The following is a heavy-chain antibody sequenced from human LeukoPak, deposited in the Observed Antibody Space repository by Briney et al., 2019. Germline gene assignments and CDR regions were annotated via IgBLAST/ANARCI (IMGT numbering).Heavy chain of an antibody. J-gene: IGHJ6*02. CDR3: ARDGSLDV. CDR2: INPNSGDT. V-gene: IGHV1-2*02. CDR1: GYTFNDYY. D-gene: IGHD6-13*01. Sequence: ASVKVSCRAFGYTFNDYYMHWMRQAAGQGPEWMGWINPNSGDTNDAQKLQGRVTMTRDTSVSTTYMELSRLRFDDTAVYYCARDGSLDVWGQGTTVTVSS.